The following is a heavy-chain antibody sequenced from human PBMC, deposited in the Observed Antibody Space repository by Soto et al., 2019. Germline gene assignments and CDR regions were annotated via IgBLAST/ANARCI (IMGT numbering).Heavy chain of an antibody. CDR1: GFTFSAYC. J-gene: IGHJ4*02. CDR2: ISGSGGST. CDR3: AKASNWNPVDY. V-gene: IGHV3-23*01. D-gene: IGHD1-20*01. Sequence: GGSLTLSCEASGFTFSAYCMTWVRQAPGKGLEWVSAISGSGGSTYYADSVKGRFTISRDNSKNTLYLQMNSLRAEDTAVYYCAKASNWNPVDYWGQGTLVTVSS.